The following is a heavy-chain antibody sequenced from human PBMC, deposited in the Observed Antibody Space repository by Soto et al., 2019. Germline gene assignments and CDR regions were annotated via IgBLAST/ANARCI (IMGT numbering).Heavy chain of an antibody. CDR1: AFTLSKFV. D-gene: IGHD1-7*01. V-gene: IGHV3-30-3*01. CDR3: ARENLAV. J-gene: IGHJ6*03. CDR2: TSNDGSNT. Sequence: GGSLRLSCAASAFTLSKFVMHWVRQAPGRGLEWVAVTSNDGSNTFYADSVKGRFTISRDNSKNTVYLQMNSLRTEDTAVYYWARENLAVWGKDTTVTVCS.